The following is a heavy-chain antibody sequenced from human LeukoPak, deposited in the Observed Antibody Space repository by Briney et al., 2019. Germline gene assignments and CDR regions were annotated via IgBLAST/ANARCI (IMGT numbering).Heavy chain of an antibody. D-gene: IGHD7-27*01. J-gene: IGHJ4*02. CDR3: ARGPHWDPHFDY. Sequence: ASVKVSCKASGYTFTGYYMHWVRQAPGQGLEWMGWINPNSGGTNYAQKFQGRVTMTRDASISTAYMELSRLRSDDTAVYYCARGPHWDPHFDYWGQGTLVTVSS. CDR1: GYTFTGYY. V-gene: IGHV1-2*02. CDR2: INPNSGGT.